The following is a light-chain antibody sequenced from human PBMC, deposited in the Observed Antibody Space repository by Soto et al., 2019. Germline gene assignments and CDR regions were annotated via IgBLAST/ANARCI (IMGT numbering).Light chain of an antibody. Sequence: DVVMTQSPLSLPVTLGQPASISCTSSQSLVYSDGITYLNWFQQRPGQSPRRLIYKVSNRDSGVPDRFSGSGSGTDFSLAISRLEPEDSAVYYCHQYHSPPQTFGQGTKVDIK. CDR1: QSLVYSDGITY. V-gene: IGKV2-30*01. CDR3: HQYHSPPQT. CDR2: KVS. J-gene: IGKJ2*01.